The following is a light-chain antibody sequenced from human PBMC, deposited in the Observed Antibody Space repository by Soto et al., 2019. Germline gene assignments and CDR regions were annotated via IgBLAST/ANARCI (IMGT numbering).Light chain of an antibody. CDR3: STYPSSNFLGL. CDR1: SSDVGGYNY. J-gene: IGLJ3*02. CDR2: EVS. Sequence: QSALTQPASVSGSPGQSITISCTGTSSDVGGYNYVSCYQQHPGKAPKLMIYEVSNRPSGVSNRFSGSKSGNTATLTIPGLQGEDRDYYNRSTYPSSNFLGLFSGGT. V-gene: IGLV2-14*01.